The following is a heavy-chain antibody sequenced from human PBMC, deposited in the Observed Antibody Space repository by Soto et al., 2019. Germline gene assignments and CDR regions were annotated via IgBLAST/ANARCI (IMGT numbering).Heavy chain of an antibody. Sequence: CKGSGYSFTSYCICWVRQMPGKVLEWMGIIYPGDSETRYSPSFQGQVTISRDNSKNTLYLQMNSLRAEDTAVYYCAKDRRYCNSTSCSTPGFSYYFDYWGQGTLVTVSS. CDR1: GYSFTSYC. V-gene: IGHV5-51*01. CDR3: AKDRRYCNSTSCSTPGFSYYFDY. J-gene: IGHJ4*02. D-gene: IGHD2-2*01. CDR2: IYPGDSET.